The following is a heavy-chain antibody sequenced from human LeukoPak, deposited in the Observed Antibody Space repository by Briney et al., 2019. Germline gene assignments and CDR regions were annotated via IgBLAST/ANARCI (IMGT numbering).Heavy chain of an antibody. Sequence: GGSLRLSCAASGFTFNNYAMSWVRQAPGKGLEWVSGISVSGGTTYYADSVRGRFTIFRDNSKNTLYLQMNSLRAEDTAVYYCAKDSEDSSSFEFDYWGQGTLVTVSS. CDR3: AKDSEDSSSFEFDY. J-gene: IGHJ4*02. D-gene: IGHD6-6*01. CDR1: GFTFNNYA. V-gene: IGHV3-23*01. CDR2: ISVSGGTT.